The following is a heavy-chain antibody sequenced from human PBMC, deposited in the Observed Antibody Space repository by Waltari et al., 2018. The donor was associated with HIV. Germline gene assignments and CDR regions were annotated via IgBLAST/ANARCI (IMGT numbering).Heavy chain of an antibody. J-gene: IGHJ4*02. V-gene: IGHV4-39*01. D-gene: IGHD6-13*01. CDR3: ARSRAAAADSFDY. Sequence: QLQLPVSGPGLVKPSETLSLTCTVSGGSISSRSYYWGCFRQPQGKGLEWIGRIYYSGSTYYDPSLKSRVTISVDTSKNQFSLKLSSVTAADTAVYYCARSRAAAADSFDYWGQGTLVTVSS. CDR1: GGSISSRSYY. CDR2: IYYSGST.